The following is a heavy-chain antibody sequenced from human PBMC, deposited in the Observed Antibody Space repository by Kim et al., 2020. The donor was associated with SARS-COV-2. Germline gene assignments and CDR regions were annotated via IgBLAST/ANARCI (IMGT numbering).Heavy chain of an antibody. J-gene: IGHJ4*02. D-gene: IGHD4-17*01. CDR1: GFTFSSYG. V-gene: IGHV3-7*05. Sequence: GGSLRLSCAASGFTFSSYGMTWVRQAPGKGLEWVANINQDGSESYYADSVQGRFTFSRDNAKNSLYLQMNSLRAEDTAVYYCAKRKTTTRTLDYWGQGTL. CDR2: INQDGSES. CDR3: AKRKTTTRTLDY.